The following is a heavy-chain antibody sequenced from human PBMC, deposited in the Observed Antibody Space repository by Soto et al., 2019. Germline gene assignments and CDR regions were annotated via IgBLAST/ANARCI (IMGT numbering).Heavy chain of an antibody. CDR2: ISPSGGST. Sequence: ASVKVSCKASGYTFTSYYMHWVRQAPGQGLEWMGIISPSGGSTSYAQKFQGRVTMTRDTSTSTVYMELSSLRSEDTAVYYCARDLSAAGTYYYGMDVWGQGTTVTVSS. CDR3: ARDLSAAGTYYYGMDV. V-gene: IGHV1-46*01. D-gene: IGHD6-13*01. J-gene: IGHJ6*02. CDR1: GYTFTSYY.